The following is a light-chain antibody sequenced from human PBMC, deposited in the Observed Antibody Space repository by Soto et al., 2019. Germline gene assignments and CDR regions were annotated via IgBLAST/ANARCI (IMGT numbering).Light chain of an antibody. V-gene: IGKV4-1*01. CDR1: QSVLYSSNNKNY. Sequence: DIVMTQSPDSLAVSLGERATINCKSSQSVLYSSNNKNYLAWYQQKPGQPPKLLIYWASTRESGVPERFSGSGSGPDFTLTISSLQAEDGAVYYCQQYYSTLPYTFGQGTKLEIK. J-gene: IGKJ2*01. CDR2: WAS. CDR3: QQYYSTLPYT.